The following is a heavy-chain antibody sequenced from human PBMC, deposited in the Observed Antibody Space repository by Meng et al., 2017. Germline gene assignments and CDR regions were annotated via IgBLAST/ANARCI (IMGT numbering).Heavy chain of an antibody. CDR3: AREFFGSGSYYEDDAFDI. J-gene: IGHJ3*02. Sequence: GESLKISCAASGFTFDDYGMSWVRQALGKGLEWVSGINWNGGSTGYADSVKGRFTISRDNAKNSLYLQMNSLRAEDTALYYCAREFFGSGSYYEDDAFDIWGQGTMVTVSS. V-gene: IGHV3-20*04. CDR1: GFTFDDYG. D-gene: IGHD3-10*01. CDR2: INWNGGST.